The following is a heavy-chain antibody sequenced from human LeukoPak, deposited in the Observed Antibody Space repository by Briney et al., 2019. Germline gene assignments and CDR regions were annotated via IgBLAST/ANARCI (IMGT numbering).Heavy chain of an antibody. J-gene: IGHJ6*03. CDR1: GGSISSYY. D-gene: IGHD3-16*01. Sequence: PSETLSLTCTVSGGSISSYYWSWIRQPPGKGLEWIGSIYYSGSTYYNPSLKSRVTISVDTSKNQFSLKLSSATAADTAVYYCARHAWEVELGDLYYSYYMDVWGKGTSVTVSS. CDR3: ARHAWEVELGDLYYSYYMDV. V-gene: IGHV4-59*05. CDR2: IYYSGST.